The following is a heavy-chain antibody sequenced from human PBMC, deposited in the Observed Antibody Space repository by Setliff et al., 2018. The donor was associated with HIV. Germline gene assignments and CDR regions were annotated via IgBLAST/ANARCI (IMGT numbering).Heavy chain of an antibody. Sequence: PSETLSLTCTVYGGSISSSNFYWVWIRQSPGKGLEWIGSIYYTGTTNYNPSLKSRVTISVETSKVHFSLKLNSVTVVDTAVYFCARLKRDGTYFFDFWGQGTLVTVSS. CDR2: IYYTGTT. V-gene: IGHV4-39*02. CDR3: ARLKRDGTYFFDF. J-gene: IGHJ4*02. CDR1: GGSISSSNFY. D-gene: IGHD2-21*01.